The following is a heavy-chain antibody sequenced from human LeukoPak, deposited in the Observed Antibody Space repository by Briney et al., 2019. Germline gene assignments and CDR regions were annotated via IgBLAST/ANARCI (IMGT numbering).Heavy chain of an antibody. CDR1: GLTFSSYG. CDR3: ANSAGGRAIIRGVHDY. J-gene: IGHJ4*02. CDR2: ISYDGSDK. D-gene: IGHD3-10*01. Sequence: GGSLRLSCAASGLTFSSYGMHWVRQAPGKGLEWVAVISYDGSDKYYADSVKGRFTISRDNSKNTLYLQMGSLRTEDTAVYYCANSAGGRAIIRGVHDYWGQGTLVTVSS. V-gene: IGHV3-30*18.